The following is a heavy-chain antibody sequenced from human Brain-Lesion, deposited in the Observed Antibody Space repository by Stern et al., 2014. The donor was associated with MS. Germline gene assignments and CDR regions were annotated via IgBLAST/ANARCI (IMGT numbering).Heavy chain of an antibody. CDR2: IFNSGST. CDR1: GGSISSDY. J-gene: IGHJ6*02. CDR3: ARGRVVPGFQYYATDV. D-gene: IGHD2-2*01. V-gene: IGHV4-61*02. Sequence: VQLVESGPGLVKPSQTLSLSCTVSGGSISSDYWSWIRQPAGKGLEWIGRIFNSGSTRYNPSLKSRVTISIDTSKNQFSLRLNSMTAADTAVYYCARGRVVPGFQYYATDVWGQGTTVIVSS.